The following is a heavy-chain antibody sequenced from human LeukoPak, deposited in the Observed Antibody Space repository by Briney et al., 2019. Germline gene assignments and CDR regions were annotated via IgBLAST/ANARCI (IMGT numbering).Heavy chain of an antibody. Sequence: GGSLRLSCAASGFTFDDYGMSWVRQAPGKGLEWVSGTNWNGGSTGYADSVKGRFTISRDNAKNSLYLQMNSLRAEDTAVYYCANSAKTVVPFDYWGQGTLVTVSS. J-gene: IGHJ4*02. CDR3: ANSAKTVVPFDY. D-gene: IGHD2-15*01. V-gene: IGHV3-20*04. CDR2: TNWNGGST. CDR1: GFTFDDYG.